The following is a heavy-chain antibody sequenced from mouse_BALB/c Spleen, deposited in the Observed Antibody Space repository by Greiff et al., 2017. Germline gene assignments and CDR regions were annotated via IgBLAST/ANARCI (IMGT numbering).Heavy chain of an antibody. J-gene: IGHJ4*01. Sequence: VKLQESGAELVRPGSSVKISCKASGYAFSSYWMNWVKQRPGQGLEWIGQIYPGDGDTNYNGKFKGKATLTADKSSSTAYMQLSSLTSEDSAVYFCARGGTYYAMDYWGQGTSVTVSS. CDR3: ARGGTYYAMDY. CDR2: IYPGDGDT. V-gene: IGHV1-80*01. D-gene: IGHD1-1*02. CDR1: GYAFSSYW.